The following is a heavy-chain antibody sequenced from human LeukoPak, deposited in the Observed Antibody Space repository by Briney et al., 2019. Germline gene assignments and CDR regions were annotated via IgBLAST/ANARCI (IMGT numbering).Heavy chain of an antibody. CDR2: INPNSGGT. J-gene: IGHJ4*02. CDR1: GYTFTGYY. CDR3: ARDRCSGGSCYLDY. V-gene: IGHV1-2*06. D-gene: IGHD2-15*01. Sequence: ASVKVSCKASGYTFTGYYMHWVRQAPGQGLEWMGRINPNSGGTNYAQKFQGRVTMTRDTSISTAYMELSRLRSDDTAVYYCARDRCSGGSCYLDYWGQGTLVTLSS.